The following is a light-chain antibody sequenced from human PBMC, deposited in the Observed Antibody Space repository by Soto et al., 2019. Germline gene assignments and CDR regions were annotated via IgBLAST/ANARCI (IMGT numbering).Light chain of an antibody. CDR2: DAS. J-gene: IGKJ2*01. V-gene: IGKV3-11*01. CDR3: QQRSHWPYT. Sequence: EVVLTQSPATLSLSPGERATLSCRASQSVSAYLAWYQQKPGQPPRLVIFDASNGATGVPGRFSGSGSGTDFTLTISSLKPEDFAVYYCQQRSHWPYTFGRGTKLEIK. CDR1: QSVSAY.